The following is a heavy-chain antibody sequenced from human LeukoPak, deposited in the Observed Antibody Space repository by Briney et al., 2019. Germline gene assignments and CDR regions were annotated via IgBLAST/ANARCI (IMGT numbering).Heavy chain of an antibody. Sequence: GGSLRLSCAASGFIFSSYDINWLRQTPGQGLEWISSISSSSSYIYYADSVRGRFTISRDNAKHSVFLQMNRLRAEDTAVYYCARALSIATTVDIWGLGTMVTVSS. CDR3: ARALSIATTVDI. J-gene: IGHJ3*02. CDR1: GFIFSSYD. V-gene: IGHV3-21*01. D-gene: IGHD6-6*01. CDR2: ISSSSSYI.